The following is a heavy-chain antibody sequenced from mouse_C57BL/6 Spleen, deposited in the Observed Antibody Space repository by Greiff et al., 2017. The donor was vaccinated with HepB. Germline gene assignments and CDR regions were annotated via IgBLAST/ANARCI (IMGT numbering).Heavy chain of an antibody. V-gene: IGHV10-1*01. CDR2: IRSKSNNYAT. Sequence: EVMLVESGGGLVQPKGSLKLSCAASGFSFNTYAMNWVRQAPGKGLEWVARIRSKSNNYATYYADSVKDRFTISRDDSESMLYLQMNNLKTEDTAMYYCVRGYYGSWYFDVWGTGTTVTVSS. J-gene: IGHJ1*03. D-gene: IGHD1-1*01. CDR1: GFSFNTYA. CDR3: VRGYYGSWYFDV.